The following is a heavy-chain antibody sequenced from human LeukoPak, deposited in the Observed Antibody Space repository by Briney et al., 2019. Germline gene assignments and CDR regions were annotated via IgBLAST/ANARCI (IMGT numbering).Heavy chain of an antibody. Sequence: SQTLSLTCAISGDSVSSNSAAWNWIRQSPSRGLEWLGRAYYRSKWYNDYAESVKSRITINPDTSKNQFSLQLNSVTPDDTAVYFCARSHGGSSNWFDPWGQGTLVTVSS. CDR2: AYYRSKWYN. D-gene: IGHD2-15*01. CDR1: GDSVSSNSAA. V-gene: IGHV6-1*01. J-gene: IGHJ5*02. CDR3: ARSHGGSSNWFDP.